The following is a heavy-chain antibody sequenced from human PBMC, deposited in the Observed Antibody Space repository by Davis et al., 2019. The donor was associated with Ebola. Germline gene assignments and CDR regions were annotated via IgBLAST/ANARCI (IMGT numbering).Heavy chain of an antibody. V-gene: IGHV3-21*01. D-gene: IGHD5-18*01. Sequence: PGGSLRLSCAASGFTFSSYSMNWVRQAPGKGLEWVSSISSSSSYIYYADSVKGRFTISRDNAKNTLYLQMNSLRAEDTAVYYCARDREYGYSYGAKPLFDYWGQGTLVTVSS. J-gene: IGHJ4*02. CDR2: ISSSSSYI. CDR1: GFTFSSYS. CDR3: ARDREYGYSYGAKPLFDY.